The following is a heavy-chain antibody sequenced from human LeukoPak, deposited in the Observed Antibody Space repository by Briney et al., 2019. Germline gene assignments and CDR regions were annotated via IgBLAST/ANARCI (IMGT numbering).Heavy chain of an antibody. V-gene: IGHV3-48*02. Sequence: GGSLRLSCAASGFTFSRYSMNWVRQAPGEGLEWVSYISGSSNTIYYADSVKGRFTISRVTAKNSLYLQMNSLRDEDSAVYYCARGYCSSNSCAFDYWGQGTLVTVSS. D-gene: IGHD2-2*01. CDR3: ARGYCSSNSCAFDY. CDR1: GFTFSRYS. J-gene: IGHJ4*02. CDR2: ISGSSNTI.